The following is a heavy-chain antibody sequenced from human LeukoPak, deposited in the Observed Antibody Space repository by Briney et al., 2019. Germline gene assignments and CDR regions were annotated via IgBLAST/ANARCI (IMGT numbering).Heavy chain of an antibody. CDR2: IYYSGST. J-gene: IGHJ5*02. V-gene: IGHV4-61*01. Sequence: PSETLSLTCTVSGGSISSSSYYWSWIRQPPGKGLEWIGYIYYSGSTNYNPSLKSRVTISVDTSKNQFSLKLSSVTPADTAVYYCARGGYYGSGNDFRFDPWGQGTLVTVYS. D-gene: IGHD3-10*01. CDR3: ARGGYYGSGNDFRFDP. CDR1: GGSISSSSYY.